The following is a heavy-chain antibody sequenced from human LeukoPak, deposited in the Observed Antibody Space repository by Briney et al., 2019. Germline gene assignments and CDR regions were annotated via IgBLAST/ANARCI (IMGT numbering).Heavy chain of an antibody. CDR2: ISSSGSTI. J-gene: IGHJ6*03. Sequence: GGSLRLPCAASGFTFSDYYMSWIRQAPGKGLEWVSYISSSGSTIYYADSVKGRITISKKNANNPLSLQMDGLRAEDTGVYYCARDSSSWYHRGAYYYYYYMDVWGKGTTVTISS. CDR1: GFTFSDYY. CDR3: ARDSSSWYHRGAYYYYYYMDV. D-gene: IGHD6-13*01. V-gene: IGHV3-11*01.